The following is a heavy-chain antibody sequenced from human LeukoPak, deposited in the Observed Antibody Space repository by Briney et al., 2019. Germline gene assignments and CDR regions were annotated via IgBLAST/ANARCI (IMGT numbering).Heavy chain of an antibody. Sequence: GGSLRLSCAASGFTFSSYAMHWVRQAPGKGLEWVAVISYDGSNKYYADSVKGRFTISRDNSKNTLYLQMNSLRAEDTAVYYCARDDGTMVRGVHDYWGQGTLVTVSS. CDR2: ISYDGSNK. CDR3: ARDDGTMVRGVHDY. D-gene: IGHD3-10*01. J-gene: IGHJ4*02. CDR1: GFTFSSYA. V-gene: IGHV3-30-3*01.